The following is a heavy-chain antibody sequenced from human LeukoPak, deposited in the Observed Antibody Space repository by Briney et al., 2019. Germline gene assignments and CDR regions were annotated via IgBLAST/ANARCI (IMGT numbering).Heavy chain of an antibody. CDR1: GGSISSSSYY. Sequence: PSETLSLTCTVSGGSISSSSYYWGWIRQPPGKGLEWIGSIYYSGSTYYNPSRKSRVTISVDTSKNQFSLKLSSVTAADTAVYYCARQTPTSSSWYVAAQRGRYYFDYWGQGTLVTVSS. D-gene: IGHD6-13*01. CDR2: IYYSGST. V-gene: IGHV4-39*01. J-gene: IGHJ4*02. CDR3: ARQTPTSSSWYVAAQRGRYYFDY.